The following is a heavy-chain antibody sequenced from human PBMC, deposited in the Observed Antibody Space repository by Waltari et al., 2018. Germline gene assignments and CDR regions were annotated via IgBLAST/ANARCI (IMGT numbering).Heavy chain of an antibody. V-gene: IGHV3-20*04. D-gene: IGHD4-4*01. CDR2: IKWNGGRT. J-gene: IGHJ4*02. CDR3: ARGFYSHFDY. CDR1: GFTFDDYG. Sequence: EVQLVESGGDVVRPGGSLRLSCAASGFTFDDYGMSWVRQAPGRGLEWVSGIKWNGGRTGYADSLKGRFTISRDNAKNSLHLQMNSLRAGDTALYYCARGFYSHFDYWGQGTLVTVSS.